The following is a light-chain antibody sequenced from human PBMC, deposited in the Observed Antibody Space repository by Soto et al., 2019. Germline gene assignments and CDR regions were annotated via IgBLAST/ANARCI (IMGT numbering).Light chain of an antibody. J-gene: IGKJ4*01. CDR2: DAS. Sequence: DIQMTQSPSSPSASVGDRVTITFQASQDISNYLNWYQQKPGKAPKLLIYDASNLETGVPSRFSGSGSGTDFTFTISSLQPEDIATYYCQQYDNLPLTFGGGTKVDIK. CDR1: QDISNY. CDR3: QQYDNLPLT. V-gene: IGKV1-33*01.